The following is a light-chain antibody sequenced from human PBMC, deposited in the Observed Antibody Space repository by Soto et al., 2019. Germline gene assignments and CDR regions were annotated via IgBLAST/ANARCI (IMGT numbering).Light chain of an antibody. Sequence: QSALTQPPSVSGSPGQSVTISCTGTSSDVGSYNRVSWYQQPLGTAPKLMIYEVSNRPSGVPDRFSGSKSGNTASLTISGLQAEYEAYYYCSSYTSSNNYVFGTGTKLTVL. CDR3: SSYTSSNNYV. V-gene: IGLV2-18*02. J-gene: IGLJ1*01. CDR1: SSDVGSYNR. CDR2: EVS.